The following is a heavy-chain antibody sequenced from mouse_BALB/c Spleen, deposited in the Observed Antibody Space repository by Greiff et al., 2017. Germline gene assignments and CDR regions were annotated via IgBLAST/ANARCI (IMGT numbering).Heavy chain of an antibody. CDR2: IWSGGST. V-gene: IGHV2-2*02. CDR1: GFSLTSYG. J-gene: IGHJ3*01. CDR3: ARGTTATWFAY. D-gene: IGHD1-2*01. Sequence: QVQLQQSGPGLVQPSQSLSITCTVSGFSLTSYGVHWVRQSPGKGLEWLGVIWSGGSTDYNAAFISRLSISKDNSKSQVFFKMNSLQANDTAIYYCARGTTATWFAYWGQGTLVTVSA.